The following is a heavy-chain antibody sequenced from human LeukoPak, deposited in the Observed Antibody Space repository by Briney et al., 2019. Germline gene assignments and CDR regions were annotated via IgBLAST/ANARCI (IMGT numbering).Heavy chain of an antibody. V-gene: IGHV3-23*01. CDR1: GFTFSSYA. J-gene: IGHJ4*02. CDR2: LSGSGGSS. CDR3: AKGYWNPGY. D-gene: IGHD1-1*01. Sequence: PGGSLRLSCAASGFTFSSYAMSWVRQAPGKGLEWVSALSGSGGSSYYADSVKGRFTISRDNSKSTLYLQMNNLRAEDTALYYCAKGYWNPGYWGQGTLVTVSS.